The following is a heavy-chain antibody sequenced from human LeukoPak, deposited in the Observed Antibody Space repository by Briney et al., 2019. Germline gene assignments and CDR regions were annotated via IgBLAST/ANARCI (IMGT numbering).Heavy chain of an antibody. J-gene: IGHJ4*02. CDR1: GGSISSGGYY. CDR3: ARESEAAQKRYYFDY. V-gene: IGHV4-39*07. Sequence: SETLSLTCTVSGGSISSGGYYWSWIRQPPGKGLEWIGEINHSGSTNYNPSLKSRVTISVDTSKNQFSLKLSSVTAADTTVYYCARESEAAQKRYYFDYWGQGTLVTVSS. D-gene: IGHD2-15*01. CDR2: INHSGST.